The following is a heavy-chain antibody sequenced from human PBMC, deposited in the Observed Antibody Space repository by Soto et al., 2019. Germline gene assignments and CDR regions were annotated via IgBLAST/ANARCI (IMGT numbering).Heavy chain of an antibody. CDR3: ARDTGGSYDY. V-gene: IGHV3-72*01. J-gene: IGHJ4*02. Sequence: VQLVESGGGLVQPGGSLRLSCAASGFSFSDYSMDWVRQVPGKGLEWVGRTRNKANSYSAEYAPPVKGRFTISRHDLEDSMYLQMNNLKTEDTAVYYCARDTGGSYDYWGQGALVTVSS. CDR1: GFSFSDYS. D-gene: IGHD1-26*01. CDR2: TRNKANSYSA.